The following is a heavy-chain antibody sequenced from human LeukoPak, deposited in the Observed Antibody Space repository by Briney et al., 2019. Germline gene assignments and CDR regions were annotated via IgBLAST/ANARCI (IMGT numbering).Heavy chain of an antibody. D-gene: IGHD6-13*01. V-gene: IGHV4-39*07. CDR2: IYYSGTT. CDR1: GGSISSNSYY. CDR3: ARGAAAGSGFDP. Sequence: SETLSFTCSVSGGSISSNSYYWGWIRQPPGKGLEWIGNIYYSGTTYYNSSLKSRVTLSVDTSKNQFSLKVTSVTAADTAVYFCARGAAAGSGFDPWGQGTLVTVSS. J-gene: IGHJ5*02.